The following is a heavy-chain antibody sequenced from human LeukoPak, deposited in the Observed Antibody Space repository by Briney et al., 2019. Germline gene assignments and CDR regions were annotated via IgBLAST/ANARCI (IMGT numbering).Heavy chain of an antibody. CDR1: GFTFSSYG. V-gene: IGHV3-23*01. J-gene: IGHJ4*02. D-gene: IGHD2-8*02. CDR2: ISGSGGDT. CDR3: ATYRQVLLPFES. Sequence: GGSLRLSCAASGFTFSSYGMSWVRQAPGKGLEWVSTISGSGGDTYYADSVKGRFIISRDNSKNTLYLQMNSLRAEDTAVYYCATYRQVLLPFESWGQGTLVTVSS.